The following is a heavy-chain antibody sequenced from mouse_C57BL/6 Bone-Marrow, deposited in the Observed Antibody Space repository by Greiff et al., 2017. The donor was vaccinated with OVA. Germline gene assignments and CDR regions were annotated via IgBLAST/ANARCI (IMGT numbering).Heavy chain of an antibody. CDR1: GYTFTDYN. D-gene: IGHD2-2*01. V-gene: IGHV1-18*01. Sequence: EVKLQESGPELVKPGASVKIPCKASGYTFTDYNMDWVKQSHGKSLEWIGDINPNNGGTIYNQKFKGKATLTVDKSSSTAYMELRSLTSEDTAVYYCARRRIYYGYDRALFDYWGQGTTLTVSS. J-gene: IGHJ2*01. CDR3: ARRRIYYGYDRALFDY. CDR2: INPNNGGT.